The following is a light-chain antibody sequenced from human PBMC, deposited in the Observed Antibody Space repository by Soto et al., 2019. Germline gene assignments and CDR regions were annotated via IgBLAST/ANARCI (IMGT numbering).Light chain of an antibody. V-gene: IGKV3-15*01. CDR2: GVS. CDR1: QLFSSN. J-gene: IGKJ5*01. Sequence: EIVMMQSPATLSVSPGESVTLSCRASQLFSSNLAWYQHKPGQAPRLLIYGVSTRDTGVPDRFSGSASGTEFTLTISSLQSEDFAIYYCEQYNDWPITFGQGTRLEIK. CDR3: EQYNDWPIT.